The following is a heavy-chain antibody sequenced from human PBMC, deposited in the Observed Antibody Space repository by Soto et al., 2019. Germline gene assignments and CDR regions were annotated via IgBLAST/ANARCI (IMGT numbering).Heavy chain of an antibody. V-gene: IGHV3-66*01. CDR2: IYRGGST. CDR3: ARGPGYCSSTSCYEGLFDY. J-gene: IGHJ4*02. D-gene: IGHD2-2*01. Sequence: EVQLVESGGGLVQPGGSLRLSCAASGFTVSSNYMSWVRQAPGKGLEWVSVIYRGGSTYYADSVKGRFTISRDNSKNTLYLQMNSLRADDTAVYYCARGPGYCSSTSCYEGLFDYWGQGTLVTVSS. CDR1: GFTVSSNY.